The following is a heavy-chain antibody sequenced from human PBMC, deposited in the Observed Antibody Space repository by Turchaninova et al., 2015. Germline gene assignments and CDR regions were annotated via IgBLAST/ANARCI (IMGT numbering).Heavy chain of an antibody. Sequence: VVSWGGVVQPGRSLRLSCAASGFTFSSYGMHWVRQAPGKGLEWVAVISYDGSNKYYADSVKGRFTISRDNSKNTLYLQMNSRRAEDTAVYYCAKDLYYDFWSGYPYYYYYGMDVWGQGTTVTVSS. J-gene: IGHJ6*02. CDR1: GFTFSSYG. D-gene: IGHD3-3*01. V-gene: IGHV3-30*18. CDR3: AKDLYYDFWSGYPYYYYYGMDV. CDR2: ISYDGSNK.